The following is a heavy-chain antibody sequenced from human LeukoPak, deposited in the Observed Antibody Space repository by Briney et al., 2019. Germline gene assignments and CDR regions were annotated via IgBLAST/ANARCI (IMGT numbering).Heavy chain of an antibody. CDR1: GFTFSDYH. D-gene: IGHD3-16*01. CDR2: ISGSTSHI. CDR3: AKAGGTNDLPD. J-gene: IGHJ4*02. Sequence: GGSLRLSCAASGFTFSDYHMNWVRQAPGKGLEWVSSISGSTSHIYYADSVRGRFTISRDNAKNSLFRQMNSLKIEDTAIYFCAKAGGTNDLPDWGQGTLVTVSS. V-gene: IGHV3-21*01.